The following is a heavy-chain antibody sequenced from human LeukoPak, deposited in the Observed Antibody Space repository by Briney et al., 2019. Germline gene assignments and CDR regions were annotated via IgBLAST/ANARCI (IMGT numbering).Heavy chain of an antibody. Sequence: SETLSLTCTVSGGSISSSSYYWGWIRQPPGKGLEWIGYIYYSGSTNYNSSLKSRVTISVDTSKNQFSLKLSSVTAADTAVYYCARHSAASFPDHFIVRGVRNSGAPTTPFDYWGQGTLVTVSS. J-gene: IGHJ4*02. CDR2: IYYSGST. D-gene: IGHD2-8*01. V-gene: IGHV4-61*05. CDR3: ARHSAASFPDHFIVRGVRNSGAPTTPFDY. CDR1: GGSISSSSYY.